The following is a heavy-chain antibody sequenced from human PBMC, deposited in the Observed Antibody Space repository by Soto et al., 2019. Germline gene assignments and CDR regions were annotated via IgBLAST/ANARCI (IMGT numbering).Heavy chain of an antibody. CDR3: ARARDGTPDAFDI. CDR2: IIPIFGTA. J-gene: IGHJ3*02. CDR1: GGTFSSYA. Sequence: SVKVSCKASGGTFSSYAISWVRQAPGQGLEWMGGIIPIFGTANYAQKFQGRVTITADESTSTAYMELSSLRSEDTAVYYCARARDGTPDAFDIWGQGTMVTVSS. V-gene: IGHV1-69*13. D-gene: IGHD2-15*01.